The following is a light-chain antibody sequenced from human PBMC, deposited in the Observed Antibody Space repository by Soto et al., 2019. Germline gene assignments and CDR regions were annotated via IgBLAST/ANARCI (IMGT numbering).Light chain of an antibody. CDR2: EGN. V-gene: IGLV2-23*03. J-gene: IGLJ2*01. CDR1: SSDVGSYNL. CDR3: WSYAGRRTFEV. Sequence: QSVLTQPASVSGSPGQSITISCTGSSSDVGSYNLVSWYQQYPGKAPKLMIFEGNKRPSGVPNRFSASKSGNTASLTISGLQAEDEADYYCWSYAGRRTFEVFGGGTKVTVL.